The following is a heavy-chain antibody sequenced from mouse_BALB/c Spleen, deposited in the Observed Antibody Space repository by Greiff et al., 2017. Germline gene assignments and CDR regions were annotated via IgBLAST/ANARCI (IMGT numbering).Heavy chain of an antibody. D-gene: IGHD2-4*01. CDR1: GYTFTNYW. CDR2: IYPGGGYT. V-gene: IGHV1-63*02. CDR3: ARSGDYRYYAMDY. Sequence: QVQLQQSGAELVRPGTSVKISCTASGYTFTNYWLGWVKQRPGHGLEWIGAIYPGGGYTNYNEKFKGKATLTADTSSSTAYMQLSSLTSEDSAVYFGARSGDYRYYAMDYWGQGTSVTVSS. J-gene: IGHJ4*01.